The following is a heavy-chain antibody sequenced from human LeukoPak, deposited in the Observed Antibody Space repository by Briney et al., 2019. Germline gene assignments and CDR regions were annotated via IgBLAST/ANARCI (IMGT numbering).Heavy chain of an antibody. D-gene: IGHD3-10*01. V-gene: IGHV1-69*06. J-gene: IGHJ6*04. CDR1: GGTFSSYA. CDR2: IIPIFGTA. Sequence: SVKVSCKASGGTFSSYAISWVRQAPGQGLEWMGGIIPIFGTANYAQKFQGRVTITADKSTSTAYMELSSLRSEDMAVYYCARVVLLWFGESTYYYYGMDVWGKGTTVTVSS. CDR3: ARVVLLWFGESTYYYYGMDV.